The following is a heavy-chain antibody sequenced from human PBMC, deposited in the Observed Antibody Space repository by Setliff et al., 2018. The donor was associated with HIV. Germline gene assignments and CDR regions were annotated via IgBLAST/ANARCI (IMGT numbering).Heavy chain of an antibody. J-gene: IGHJ4*02. V-gene: IGHV4-34*01. Sequence: PSETLSLTCAVYGGSFSGYYWSWIRQPPGKGLEWIGEINHSGSTNYNPSLKSRVTISVDTSKNQFSLKLSSVTAADTAVYYCASYDILTGPLGYWGQGTLVTSPQ. CDR3: ASYDILTGPLGY. CDR2: INHSGST. CDR1: GGSFSGYY. D-gene: IGHD3-9*01.